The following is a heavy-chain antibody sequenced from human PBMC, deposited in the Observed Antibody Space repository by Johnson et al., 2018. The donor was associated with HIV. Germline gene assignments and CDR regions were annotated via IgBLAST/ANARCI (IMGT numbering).Heavy chain of an antibody. Sequence: QVQLVESGGGVVLPGGSLRLSCAASGFTFSSYAMHWVRQAPGKGLEWLAIISYDGSNKYYADSVKGRFTISRDNSKNTLYLQMNSLRAEDTAVYYCAKDRLFGFRNDAFDIWGQGTMVTVSS. CDR3: AKDRLFGFRNDAFDI. D-gene: IGHD3-16*01. J-gene: IGHJ3*02. CDR2: ISYDGSNK. CDR1: GFTFSSYA. V-gene: IGHV3-30-3*01.